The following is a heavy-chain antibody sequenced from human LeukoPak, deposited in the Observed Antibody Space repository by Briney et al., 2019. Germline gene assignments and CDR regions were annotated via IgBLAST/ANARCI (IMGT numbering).Heavy chain of an antibody. CDR3: ATFTKSRSNTYHFDY. Sequence: GGSLRLSCAASGFTFSSYDMTWVRQAPGKGLEWVSYITSSGSTIYFPDSVQGRFTISRDNAKNSLYLQMSSLRAEDTAVYYCATFTKSRSNTYHFDYWGQGTLVTVSS. CDR1: GFTFSSYD. V-gene: IGHV3-48*03. CDR2: ITSSGSTI. D-gene: IGHD2/OR15-2a*01. J-gene: IGHJ4*02.